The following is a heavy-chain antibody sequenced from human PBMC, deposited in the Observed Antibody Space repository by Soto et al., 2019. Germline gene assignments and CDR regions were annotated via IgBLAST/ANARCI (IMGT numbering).Heavy chain of an antibody. CDR2: INHSGST. D-gene: IGHD3-10*01. CDR3: ARGRRGMMMVRGPYYYYMDV. CDR1: GGSFSGYY. V-gene: IGHV4-34*01. Sequence: PSETLSLTCAVYGGSFSGYYWSWIRQPPGKGLEWIGEINHSGSTNYNPSLKSRVTISVDTSKNQFSLKLSSVTAADTAVYYCARGRRGMMMVRGPYYYYMDVWGKGTTVTVSS. J-gene: IGHJ6*03.